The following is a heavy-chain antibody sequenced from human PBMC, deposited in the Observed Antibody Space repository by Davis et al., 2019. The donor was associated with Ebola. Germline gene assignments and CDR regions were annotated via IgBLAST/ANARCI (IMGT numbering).Heavy chain of an antibody. D-gene: IGHD6-25*01. V-gene: IGHV3-30*02. Sequence: GESLKISCAASGFTFSSYGMHWVRQAPGKGLEWVAFIRYDGSNKYYADSVKGRFTISRDNSKNTLYLQMNSLRAEDTAVYYCAKVAPFDAFLSIAAASDAFDIWGQGTMVTVSS. CDR2: IRYDGSNK. CDR3: AKVAPFDAFLSIAAASDAFDI. CDR1: GFTFSSYG. J-gene: IGHJ3*02.